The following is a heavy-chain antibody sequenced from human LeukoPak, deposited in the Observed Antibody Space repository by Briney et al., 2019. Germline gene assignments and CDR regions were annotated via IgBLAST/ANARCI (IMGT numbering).Heavy chain of an antibody. CDR3: ARDLGYCSSTSCPNDY. J-gene: IGHJ4*02. V-gene: IGHV3-21*01. D-gene: IGHD2-2*01. CDR1: GFTFSSYS. Sequence: PGGSLRLSCAASGFTFSSYSMNWVRQAPGKGLEWVSSISSSSSYIYYADSVKGRFTISRDNAKNSLYLHMNSLRAEDTAVYYCARDLGYCSSTSCPNDYWGQGTLVTVSS. CDR2: ISSSSSYI.